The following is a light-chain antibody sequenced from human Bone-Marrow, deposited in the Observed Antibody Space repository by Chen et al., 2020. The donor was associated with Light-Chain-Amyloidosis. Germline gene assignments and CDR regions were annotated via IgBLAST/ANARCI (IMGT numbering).Light chain of an antibody. CDR3: QQYNSYLAT. V-gene: IGKV1-9*01. J-gene: IGKJ1*01. CDR1: QGISSY. Sequence: DIQLTQSPSFLSASVGDRVTITCRASQGISSYLAWYQQKPGKAPKLLIYAASTLQSGVPSRFSASGSGTEFTLTITSLQPDDFATYYCQQYNSYLATFGQGTKV. CDR2: AAS.